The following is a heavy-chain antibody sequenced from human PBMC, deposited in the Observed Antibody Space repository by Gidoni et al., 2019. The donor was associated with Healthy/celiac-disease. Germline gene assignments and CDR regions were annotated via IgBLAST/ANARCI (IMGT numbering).Heavy chain of an antibody. J-gene: IGHJ3*02. CDR1: GFTFADYA. CDR3: AKDIEKAGGLGLPPPGAFDI. CDR2: ISWNSGSI. Sequence: EVQLVESGGGLVQPGRSLRLSCAASGFTFADYAMHWVRQAPGKGLEWVSGISWNSGSIGYADSVKGRFTISRDNAKNSLYLQMNSLRAEDTALYYCAKDIEKAGGLGLPPPGAFDIWGQGTMVTVSS. D-gene: IGHD6-19*01. V-gene: IGHV3-9*01.